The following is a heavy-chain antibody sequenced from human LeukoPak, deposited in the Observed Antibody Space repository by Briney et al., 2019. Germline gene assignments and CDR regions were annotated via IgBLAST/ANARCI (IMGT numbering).Heavy chain of an antibody. CDR2: IYSGGST. CDR3: ARGGMDSASYFDY. V-gene: IGHV3-53*04. D-gene: IGHD1-26*01. J-gene: IGHJ4*02. Sequence: PGGSLRLSCAASGFTVSSNYMSWVRQAPGKGLEWVSVIYSGGSTYYADSVKGRFTISRHNSKNTLYLQMNSLRAEDTAVYYCARGGMDSASYFDYWGQGTLVTVSS. CDR1: GFTVSSNY.